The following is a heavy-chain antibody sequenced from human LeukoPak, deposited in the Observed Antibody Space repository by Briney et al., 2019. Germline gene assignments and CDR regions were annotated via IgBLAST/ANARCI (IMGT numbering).Heavy chain of an antibody. CDR2: IYTRGST. D-gene: IGHD5-12*01. CDR3: ARGSGSRLHNYYYYMDV. J-gene: IGHJ6*03. CDR1: GGSISSYY. Sequence: PSETLSLTCTVSGGSISSYYWSWIRQPAGKGLEWIGRIYTRGSTNYNPSLKSRVTMSVDTSKNQFSLRLSSVTAADTAVYYCARGSGSRLHNYYYYMDVWGKGTTVTVSS. V-gene: IGHV4-4*07.